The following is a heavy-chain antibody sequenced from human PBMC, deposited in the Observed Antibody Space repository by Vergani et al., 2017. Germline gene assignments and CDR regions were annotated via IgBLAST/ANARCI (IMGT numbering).Heavy chain of an antibody. CDR1: GGSISSGDYY. CDR2: IYYSGRT. Sequence: QVQLQESGPGLVKPSQTLSLTCTVSGGSISSGDYYWSWIRQPPGKGLEWIGYIYYSGRTYYHPSLKSRVTISVDTSKNQFSLKLSSVTAADTAVYYCARGPGENYAGWFDYWGQGTLVTVSS. D-gene: IGHD4-23*01. J-gene: IGHJ4*02. V-gene: IGHV4-30-4*01. CDR3: ARGPGENYAGWFDY.